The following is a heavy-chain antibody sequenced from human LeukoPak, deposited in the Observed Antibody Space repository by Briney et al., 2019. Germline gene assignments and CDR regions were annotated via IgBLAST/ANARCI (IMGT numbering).Heavy chain of an antibody. D-gene: IGHD6-13*01. Sequence: VASVKVSCKASGGTFSSYAISWVRQAPGQGLEWMGGIIPIFGTANYAQKFQGRVTITADESTSTAYMELSSLRSEDTAVYYCAREKIARRTPYLIAAAGTRGGWFDPWGQGTLVTVSS. V-gene: IGHV1-69*13. CDR2: IIPIFGTA. CDR1: GGTFSSYA. J-gene: IGHJ5*02. CDR3: AREKIARRTPYLIAAAGTRGGWFDP.